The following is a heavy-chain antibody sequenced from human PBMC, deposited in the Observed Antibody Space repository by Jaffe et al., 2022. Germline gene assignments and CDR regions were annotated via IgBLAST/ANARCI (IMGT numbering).Heavy chain of an antibody. CDR3: ARDQKGYDFWSGYYTYYYYMDV. D-gene: IGHD3-3*01. J-gene: IGHJ6*03. CDR1: GGSISSYY. Sequence: QVQLQESGPGLVKPSETLSLTCTVSGGSISSYYWSWIRQPPGKGLEWIGYIYYSGSTNYNPSLKSRVTISVDTSKNQFSLKLSSVTAADTAVYYCARDQKGYDFWSGYYTYYYYMDVWGKGTTVTVSS. CDR2: IYYSGST. V-gene: IGHV4-59*01.